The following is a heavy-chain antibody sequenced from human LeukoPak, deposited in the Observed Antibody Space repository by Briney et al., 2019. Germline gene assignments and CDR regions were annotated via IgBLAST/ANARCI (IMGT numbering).Heavy chain of an antibody. CDR2: MWYDGSNK. CDR1: GFTFSSDG. Sequence: GGALRLSCAASGFTFSSDGMHWGRQAPGEGLEWGEVMWYDGSNKYYADSVQGRFTISRDNSKNTLYLQMNSLRAEDTAVYYCARGSYYGGPYDYWGQGTLVTVSS. V-gene: IGHV3-33*01. D-gene: IGHD4-23*01. J-gene: IGHJ4*02. CDR3: ARGSYYGGPYDY.